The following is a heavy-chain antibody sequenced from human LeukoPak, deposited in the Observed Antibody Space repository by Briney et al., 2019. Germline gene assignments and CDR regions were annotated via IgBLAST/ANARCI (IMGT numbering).Heavy chain of an antibody. J-gene: IGHJ4*02. Sequence: SVKVSCKASGGTFSSYAISWVRQAPGQGLEWMGRIIPIFGTANYAQKFQGRVTITADKSTSIAYMELSSLRSEDTAVYYCASTVSGSLEMDYWGQGTLVTVSS. CDR1: GGTFSSYA. V-gene: IGHV1-69*06. CDR2: IIPIFGTA. CDR3: ASTVSGSLEMDY. D-gene: IGHD3-3*01.